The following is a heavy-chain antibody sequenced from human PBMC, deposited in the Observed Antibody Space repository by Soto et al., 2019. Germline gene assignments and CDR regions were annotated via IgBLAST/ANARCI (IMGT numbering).Heavy chain of an antibody. J-gene: IGHJ4*02. CDR2: ISSSSSYI. V-gene: IGHV3-21*01. CDR3: ARVLEEIARYGEIDY. CDR1: GFTFSSYS. D-gene: IGHD4-17*01. Sequence: PGGSLRLSCAASGFTFSSYSMNWVRQAPGKGLEWVSSISSSSSYIYYADSVKGRFTISRDNAKNSLYLQMNSLRAEDTAVYYCARVLEEIARYGEIDYWGQGTMGTVSS.